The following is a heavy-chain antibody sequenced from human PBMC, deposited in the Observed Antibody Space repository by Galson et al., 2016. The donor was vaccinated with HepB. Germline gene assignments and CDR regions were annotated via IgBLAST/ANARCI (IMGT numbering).Heavy chain of an antibody. CDR2: ISSSGTTI. CDR1: GFTFSRYE. D-gene: IGHD1-26*01. J-gene: IGHJ4*02. CDR3: TKDVGPIFYDY. V-gene: IGHV3-48*03. Sequence: SLRLSCAASGFTFSRYEMNWVRQAPGKGLEWVSYISSSGTTIYYADFVKGRFTISRDNAKNSLYLQMNSLRAEYTAVYHCTKDVGPIFYDYWGQGTLVTVSS.